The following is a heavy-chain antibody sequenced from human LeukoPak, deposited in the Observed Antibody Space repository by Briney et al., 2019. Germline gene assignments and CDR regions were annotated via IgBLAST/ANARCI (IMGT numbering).Heavy chain of an antibody. Sequence: GGSLRLSCAASGFTFSSYTMNWVRQAPGKGLEWVSSTSSSSSYIYYADSLKGRFTISRDNAKNSLYLQMNSLRAEDTAVYYCARDATPQYSSGWVFFDYWGQGMLVTVSS. D-gene: IGHD6-19*01. CDR1: GFTFSSYT. V-gene: IGHV3-21*01. J-gene: IGHJ4*02. CDR3: ARDATPQYSSGWVFFDY. CDR2: TSSSSSYI.